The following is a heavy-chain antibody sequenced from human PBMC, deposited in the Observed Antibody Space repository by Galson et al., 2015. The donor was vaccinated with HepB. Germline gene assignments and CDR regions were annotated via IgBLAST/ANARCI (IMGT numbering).Heavy chain of an antibody. Sequence: SVKVSCKASGGTFSSCTISWVRQAPGQGLEWMGRIIPILGIANYAQKFQGRVTITADKSTSTAYMELSSLRSEDTAVYYCARGGGRLRWFDDAFDIWGQGTMVTVSS. D-gene: IGHD4-23*01. V-gene: IGHV1-69*02. CDR2: IIPILGIA. J-gene: IGHJ3*02. CDR1: GGTFSSCT. CDR3: ARGGGRLRWFDDAFDI.